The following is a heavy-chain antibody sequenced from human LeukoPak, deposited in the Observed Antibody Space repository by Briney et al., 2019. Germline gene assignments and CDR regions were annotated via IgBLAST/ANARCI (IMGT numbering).Heavy chain of an antibody. V-gene: IGHV4-38-2*02. D-gene: IGHD1/OR15-1a*01. J-gene: IGHJ4*02. CDR2: IYHSGST. CDR3: ARDPAGTFDY. Sequence: NPSETLSLTCTVSGYSISSGYYWGWIRQPPGKGLEWIGSIYHSGSTYYNPSLKSRVTISVDTSKNQFSLKLSSVTAADTAVYYCARDPAGTFDYWGQGTLVTVSS. CDR1: GYSISSGYY.